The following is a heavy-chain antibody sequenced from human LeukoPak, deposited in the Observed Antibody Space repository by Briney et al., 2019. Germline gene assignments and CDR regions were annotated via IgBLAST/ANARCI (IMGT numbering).Heavy chain of an antibody. CDR1: GLTFSTYW. J-gene: IGHJ4*02. CDR3: ARNARGPGDY. D-gene: IGHD2-2*01. Sequence: GGSLRLSCAASGLTFSTYWMNWVRQPPGKGLEWVANIKEDGSEKYYVDSVKGRFTISRDNAKNSVYLQMNSLRAEDTAIYYCARNARGPGDYWGQGTVVTVSS. V-gene: IGHV3-7*01. CDR2: IKEDGSEK.